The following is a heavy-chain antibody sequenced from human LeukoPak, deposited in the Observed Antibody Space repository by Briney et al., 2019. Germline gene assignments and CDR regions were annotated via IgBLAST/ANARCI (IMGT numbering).Heavy chain of an antibody. D-gene: IGHD6-13*01. CDR1: GFTFSSYA. CDR3: TTDRDGSWYRIGY. Sequence: GGSLRLSCAASGFTFSSYAMSWVRQAPGRGLEWVSTISDSGVDTYYADSVKGRFTISRDNSKNTLYLQMSSLRAEDTAVYYCTTDRDGSWYRIGYWGQGTLVTVSS. CDR2: ISDSGVDT. J-gene: IGHJ4*02. V-gene: IGHV3-23*01.